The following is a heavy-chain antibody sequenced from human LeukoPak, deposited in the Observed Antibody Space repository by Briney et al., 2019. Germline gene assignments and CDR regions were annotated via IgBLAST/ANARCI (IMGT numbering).Heavy chain of an antibody. Sequence: ASVKVSCKASGGTFSSYAISWVRQAPGQGLEWMGRIIPILGIANYAQKFQGRVTITADKSTSTAYMELSSLRSEYTAVYYCARGPHTVTPIFDYWGQGTLVSVSS. V-gene: IGHV1-69*04. CDR3: ARGPHTVTPIFDY. D-gene: IGHD4-11*01. CDR1: GGTFSSYA. CDR2: IIPILGIA. J-gene: IGHJ4*02.